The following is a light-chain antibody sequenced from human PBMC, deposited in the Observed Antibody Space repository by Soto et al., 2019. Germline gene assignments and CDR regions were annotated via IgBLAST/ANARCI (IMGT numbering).Light chain of an antibody. CDR3: SSYTSSSTL. V-gene: IGLV2-14*01. Sequence: QSVLTQPASVSGSPGQSITISCTGTSSDVGGYNYVSWYQQHPGKAPKLMIYAVTDRPPGVSSRFSGSKSGNTASLTISGLQAEDEADYYCSSYTSSSTLFGTGTKVTV. CDR1: SSDVGGYNY. CDR2: AVT. J-gene: IGLJ1*01.